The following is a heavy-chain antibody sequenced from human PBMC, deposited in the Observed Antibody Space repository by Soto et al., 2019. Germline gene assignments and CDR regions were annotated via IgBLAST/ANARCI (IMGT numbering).Heavy chain of an antibody. Sequence: SETLSLTCTVSGASISGFYWSWIRKSAGKGLEWIVRIYATGTTDYNPSLKSRVMRSVDKSKKPFPLKLRCVTAADTGVYYCVRDGTKALRDWFDPWGQGISVTVS. CDR1: GASISGFY. CDR2: IYATGTT. CDR3: VRDGTKALRDWFDP. V-gene: IGHV4-4*07. D-gene: IGHD1-1*01. J-gene: IGHJ5*02.